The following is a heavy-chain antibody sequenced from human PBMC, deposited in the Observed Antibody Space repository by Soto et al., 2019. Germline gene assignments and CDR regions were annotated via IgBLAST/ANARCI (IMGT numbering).Heavy chain of an antibody. CDR2: IYHSGST. CDR1: GGSISSSNW. J-gene: IGHJ3*02. Sequence: SETLSLTCAVSGGSISSSNWWSWVRQPPGKGLEWIGEIYHSGSTNYNPSLKSRVTISVDKSKNQFSLKLSSVTAADTAVYYCASYYYYDSSGYDAFDIWGQGTMVTVSS. CDR3: ASYYYYDSSGYDAFDI. V-gene: IGHV4-4*02. D-gene: IGHD3-22*01.